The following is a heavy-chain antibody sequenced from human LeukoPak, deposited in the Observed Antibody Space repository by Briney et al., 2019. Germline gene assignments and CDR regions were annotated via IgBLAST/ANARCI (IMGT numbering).Heavy chain of an antibody. Sequence: GGSLRLSCVASTFTFKKFGMHWVRQAPGKGLEWVAFIRYDGSNKYYPDFVKGRFTISRDISKNTLDLHMSSLRAEDTAVYYCARGISTSGTFDAIDIWGHGTLVTVSS. CDR1: TFTFKKFG. CDR2: IRYDGSNK. D-gene: IGHD2-8*01. CDR3: ARGISTSGTFDAIDI. V-gene: IGHV3-30*02. J-gene: IGHJ3*02.